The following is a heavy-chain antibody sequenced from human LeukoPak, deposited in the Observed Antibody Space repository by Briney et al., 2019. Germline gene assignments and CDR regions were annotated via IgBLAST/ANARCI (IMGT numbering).Heavy chain of an antibody. V-gene: IGHV3-48*03. Sequence: SGGSLRLSCAASGFTFSSYEMNWVRQAPGKGLEWVSYISSSGSTIYYADSVKGRFTISRDNAKNSLYLQMNSLGAEDTAVYYCARGDSGSYYFDYWGQGTLVTVSS. J-gene: IGHJ4*02. CDR3: ARGDSGSYYFDY. CDR1: GFTFSSYE. D-gene: IGHD1-26*01. CDR2: ISSSGSTI.